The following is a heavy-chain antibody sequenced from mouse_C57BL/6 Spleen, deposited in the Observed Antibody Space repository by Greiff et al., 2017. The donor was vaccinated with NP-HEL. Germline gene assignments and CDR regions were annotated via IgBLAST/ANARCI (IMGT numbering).Heavy chain of an antibody. D-gene: IGHD4-1*01. CDR3: AISGSVSMDY. Sequence: QVQLQQSDAELVKPGTSVKISCKASGYTFTDYTIHWMKQRPEQGLEWIGYIYPRDGSTKYKEKFKGKATLTADKSSIPSYMPLNSLTSEDSAVYFCAISGSVSMDYWGQGTSVTVSS. CDR1: GYTFTDYT. J-gene: IGHJ4*01. CDR2: IYPRDGST. V-gene: IGHV1-78*01.